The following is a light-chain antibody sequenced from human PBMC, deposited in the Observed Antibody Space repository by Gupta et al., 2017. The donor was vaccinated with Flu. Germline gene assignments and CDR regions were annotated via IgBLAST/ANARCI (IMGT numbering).Light chain of an antibody. V-gene: IGKV3-20*01. CDR3: QQYGSSFWT. J-gene: IGKJ1*01. CDR1: QSVSSSY. Sequence: EIVLTQSPGTLSLSPGERATLSCRASQSVSSSYLAWYQQKSGQAPRLLIYGASSRATGIPDRFSGSGSGTDFTLTISRLEPEDFAVYYCQQYGSSFWTFGQGTKVEIK. CDR2: GAS.